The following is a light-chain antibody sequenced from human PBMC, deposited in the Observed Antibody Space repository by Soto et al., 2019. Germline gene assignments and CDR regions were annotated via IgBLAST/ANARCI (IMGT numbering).Light chain of an antibody. CDR3: QPRSNWPTWT. CDR2: DAS. Sequence: EIVLTQSPATLYLSPGERATLSCRASQSVSSDLAWYQQKPGQAPRLLIYDASNRATGIPTRLSGSGSGTAYTLTISGLEAEDFAVSYCQPRSNWPTWTFGRGTKVEIK. V-gene: IGKV3-11*01. J-gene: IGKJ1*01. CDR1: QSVSSD.